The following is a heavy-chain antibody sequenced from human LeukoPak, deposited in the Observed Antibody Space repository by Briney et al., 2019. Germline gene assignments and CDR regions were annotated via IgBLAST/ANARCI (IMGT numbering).Heavy chain of an antibody. Sequence: ESGPALVNPTQTLTLTCTFSGFSINTSGRRVSWIRQPPVKALEWLARIDWDDDKFYTTSLKTTLTISKDTSKNQVVLTMTNVDPVDTATYYCARTIRGRGYYFYMDVWGKGTTVTVSS. CDR1: GFSINTSGRR. CDR2: IDWDDDK. J-gene: IGHJ6*03. CDR3: ARTIRGRGYYFYMDV. D-gene: IGHD3-3*01. V-gene: IGHV2-70*04.